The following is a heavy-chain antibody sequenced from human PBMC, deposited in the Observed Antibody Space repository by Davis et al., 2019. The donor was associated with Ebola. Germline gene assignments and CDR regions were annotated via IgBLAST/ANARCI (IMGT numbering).Heavy chain of an antibody. CDR3: ASQGSSSWYDWSYYYGMDV. Sequence: AASVKVSCKASGYTFTGYYMHWVRQAPGQGLEWMGWINPNSGGTNYAQKFQGRVTITRDTSASTAYMELSSLRSEDTAVYYCASQGSSSWYDWSYYYGMDVWGQGTTVTVSS. D-gene: IGHD6-13*01. CDR1: GYTFTGYY. CDR2: INPNSGGT. V-gene: IGHV1-2*02. J-gene: IGHJ6*02.